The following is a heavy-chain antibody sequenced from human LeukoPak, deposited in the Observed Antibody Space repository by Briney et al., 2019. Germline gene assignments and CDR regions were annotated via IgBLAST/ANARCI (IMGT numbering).Heavy chain of an antibody. CDR3: ARLNSYGFYYFDY. V-gene: IGHV3-7*01. Sequence: PGGSLRLSCAASRFTFSSYWMSWVRQAPGKGLEWVANIKQDGSEKYYVDPVKGRFTISRDNAKNSLNLQLNSLRAEDTAVYYCARLNSYGFYYFDYWGQGTPVTVSS. CDR1: RFTFSSYW. CDR2: IKQDGSEK. D-gene: IGHD5-18*01. J-gene: IGHJ4*02.